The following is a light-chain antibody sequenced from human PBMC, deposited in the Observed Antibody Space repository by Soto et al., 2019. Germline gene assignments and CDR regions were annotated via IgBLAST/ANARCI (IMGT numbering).Light chain of an antibody. Sequence: QSVLTQPASGSGSPGQSITISCTGTSSDVGSYNYVSWYQQHPGKAPKLMIYDVSNRPSRVSNRFSGSKSGNTASLTISGLLAEDEADYYCNSYTGSSTPYVFGTGTKLTVL. CDR2: DVS. J-gene: IGLJ1*01. CDR3: NSYTGSSTPYV. CDR1: SSDVGSYNY. V-gene: IGLV2-14*03.